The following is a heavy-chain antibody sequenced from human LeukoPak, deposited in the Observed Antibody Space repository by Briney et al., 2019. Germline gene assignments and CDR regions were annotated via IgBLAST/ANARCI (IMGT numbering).Heavy chain of an antibody. CDR3: ARDPGCGGDCRGGPFDY. CDR1: GFTFSSCE. D-gene: IGHD2-21*02. Sequence: GGSLRLSCAASGFTFSSCEMNWVRQAPGKGLEWVSYISSSGSTIYYADSVKGRFTISRDNAKNSLYLQMNSLRAEDTAVYYCARDPGCGGDCRGGPFDYWGQGTLVTVSS. J-gene: IGHJ4*02. CDR2: ISSSGSTI. V-gene: IGHV3-48*03.